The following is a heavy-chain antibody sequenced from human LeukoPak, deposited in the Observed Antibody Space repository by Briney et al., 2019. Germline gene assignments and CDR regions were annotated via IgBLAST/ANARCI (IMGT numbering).Heavy chain of an antibody. CDR3: ARGGTVVTHDY. CDR2: IYSGGST. D-gene: IGHD4-23*01. V-gene: IGHV3-53*01. J-gene: IGHJ4*02. CDR1: GFTIISNY. Sequence: PGGSLLLSCAVSGFTIISNYMSWGRQAPGKGLEWVSVIYSGGSTYYADSVKGRFTISRDNSKNTLYLQMNSLRAEDTAVYYCARGGTVVTHDYWGQGTLVTVSS.